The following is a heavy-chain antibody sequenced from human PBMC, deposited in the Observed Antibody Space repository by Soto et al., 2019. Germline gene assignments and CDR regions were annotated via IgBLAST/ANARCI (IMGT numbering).Heavy chain of an antibody. V-gene: IGHV1-3*01. CDR3: ARDQLAAASHFDY. CDR1: GYTFTSYA. J-gene: IGHJ4*02. CDR2: INAGNGNT. Sequence: ASVKVSCKASGYTFTSYAMHWVRQAPGQRLEWMGWINAGNGNTKYSQKFQGRVTITRDTSASTAYMELSSLRSEDTAVYYCARDQLAAASHFDYWGQGTLVTVSS. D-gene: IGHD6-13*01.